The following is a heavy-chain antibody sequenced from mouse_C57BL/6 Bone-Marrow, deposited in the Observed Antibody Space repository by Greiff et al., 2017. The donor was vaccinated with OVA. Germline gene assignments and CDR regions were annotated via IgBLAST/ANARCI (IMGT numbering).Heavy chain of an antibody. CDR3: ARRAIYYGVFDY. J-gene: IGHJ2*01. CDR1: GYSFTGYY. Sequence: EVQLQQSGPELVKPGASVKISCKASGYSFTGYYMNWVKQSPEKSLEWIGEINPSTGGTTYNQKFKAKATLTVDKSSSTAYIQLKSLTSEDSAVYYCARRAIYYGVFDYWGQGTTLTVSS. V-gene: IGHV1-42*01. D-gene: IGHD2-1*01. CDR2: INPSTGGT.